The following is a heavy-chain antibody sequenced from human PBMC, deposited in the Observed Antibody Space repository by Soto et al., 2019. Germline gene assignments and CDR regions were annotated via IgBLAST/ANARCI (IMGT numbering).Heavy chain of an antibody. CDR2: IYPADSDT. CDR1: GDTFTSNW. V-gene: IGHV5-51*01. D-gene: IGHD3-10*01. Sequence: GESVKISCKGSGDTFTSNWITWVRQMPGKGLELMGLIYPADSDTRYSPSFEGQVTISVDKSISTAYSQWSFRKASDTAMYYCVRPQAKELGTIRGAFDIWGQGTKVTVSS. CDR3: VRPQAKELGTIRGAFDI. J-gene: IGHJ3*02.